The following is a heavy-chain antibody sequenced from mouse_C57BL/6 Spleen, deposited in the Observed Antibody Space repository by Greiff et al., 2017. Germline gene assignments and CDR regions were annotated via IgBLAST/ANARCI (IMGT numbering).Heavy chain of an antibody. Sequence: EVQRVESGGGLVKPGGSLKLSCAASGFTFSDYGMHWVRQAPEKGLEWVAYISRGSSTIYYADTVKGRFTISRDNAKNTLFLQMTSLRSEDTAMYYCARYDLYAMDDWGQGTSVTVSS. D-gene: IGHD2-3*01. J-gene: IGHJ4*01. CDR3: ARYDLYAMDD. V-gene: IGHV5-17*01. CDR2: ISRGSSTI. CDR1: GFTFSDYG.